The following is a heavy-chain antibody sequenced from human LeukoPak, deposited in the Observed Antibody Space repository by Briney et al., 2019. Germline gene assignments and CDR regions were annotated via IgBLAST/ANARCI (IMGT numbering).Heavy chain of an antibody. J-gene: IGHJ6*03. D-gene: IGHD2-15*01. Sequence: TSETLSLTCAVSGGSLRSSSHYWAWIRQPPGKGLEWIGSIYYTGSPYYNPSLKSRVTISVDTSKNQFSLKLSSVTAADTAVYYRARGGCSGGSCYRGAPFYYYYYMDVWGKGTTVTVSS. V-gene: IGHV4-39*07. CDR3: ARGGCSGGSCYRGAPFYYYYYMDV. CDR1: GGSLRSSSHY. CDR2: IYYTGSP.